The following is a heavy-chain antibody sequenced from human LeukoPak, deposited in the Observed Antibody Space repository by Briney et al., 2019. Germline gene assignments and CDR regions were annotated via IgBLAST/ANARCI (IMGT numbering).Heavy chain of an antibody. V-gene: IGHV3-33*01. CDR3: ARAQSATLSYYFDS. Sequence: GGSLRPSCAASGFTFTTYNLHWVRQAPGKGLEWVAFTWSDGSEKFYADSVKGRFIISRDNSKNTLYLQMNSLRVEDTGLYYCARAQSATLSYYFDSWGRGTLVTVSS. CDR1: GFTFTTYN. D-gene: IGHD2-15*01. CDR2: TWSDGSEK. J-gene: IGHJ4*02.